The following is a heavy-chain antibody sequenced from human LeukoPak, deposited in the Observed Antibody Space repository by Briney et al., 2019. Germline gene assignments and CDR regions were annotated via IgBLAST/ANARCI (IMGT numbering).Heavy chain of an antibody. V-gene: IGHV3-11*06. Sequence: GGSLRLSCAASGFTFSDYYMSWIRQAPGKGLEWVSYISSDSSYTNYADSVKGRFTISRDNAKNSLYLQMNSLRAEDTAVYYCASVTKNWFVPLGQGTLVTVCS. CDR1: GFTFSDYY. CDR3: ASVTKNWFVP. J-gene: IGHJ5*02. D-gene: IGHD4-11*01. CDR2: ISSDSSYT.